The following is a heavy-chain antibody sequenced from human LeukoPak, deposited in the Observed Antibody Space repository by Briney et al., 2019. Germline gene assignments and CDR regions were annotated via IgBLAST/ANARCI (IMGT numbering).Heavy chain of an antibody. J-gene: IGHJ4*02. V-gene: IGHV4-4*02. D-gene: IGHD6-19*01. CDR3: ARYYSSGLDY. CDR1: GGSSSSTNW. Sequence: PSETLSLTCAVSGGSSSSTNWWSWVRQPPGKGLEGIGEINPSGTTYSNSSLNSRVTISVDKSKNQLSLKLSSVTAADTAVYYCARYYSSGLDYWGQGTLVTVSS. CDR2: INPSGTT.